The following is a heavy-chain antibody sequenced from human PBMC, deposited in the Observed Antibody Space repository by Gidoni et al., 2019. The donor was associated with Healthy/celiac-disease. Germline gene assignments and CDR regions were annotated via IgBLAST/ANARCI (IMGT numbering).Heavy chain of an antibody. CDR3: ARENNWNDGGGNWFDP. CDR2: INPNSGGT. V-gene: IGHV1-2*04. Sequence: QVQLVQSGAEVKKPGASVKVSCKASGYTFTGYYMHWVRQAPGQGLEWMGWINPNSGGTNYAQKFQGWVTMTRDTSISTAYMELSRLRSDDTAVYYCARENNWNDGGGNWFDPWGQGTLVTVSS. J-gene: IGHJ5*02. CDR1: GYTFTGYY. D-gene: IGHD1-1*01.